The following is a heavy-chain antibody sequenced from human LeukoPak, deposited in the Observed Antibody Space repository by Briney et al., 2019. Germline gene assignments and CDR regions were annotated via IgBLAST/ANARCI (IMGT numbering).Heavy chain of an antibody. D-gene: IGHD3-22*01. V-gene: IGHV3-21*01. CDR1: GFTFSSYS. J-gene: IGHJ4*02. CDR2: ISSSSSYI. Sequence: GGSLRLSCAASGFTFSSYSMNWVRQAPGKGLEWVSSISSSSSYIYYADSVKGRFTISRDNAKNSLYLQMNSLRAEDTAVYYCARDSQNYYDSSGYRPFDYWGQGTLVTVSS. CDR3: ARDSQNYYDSSGYRPFDY.